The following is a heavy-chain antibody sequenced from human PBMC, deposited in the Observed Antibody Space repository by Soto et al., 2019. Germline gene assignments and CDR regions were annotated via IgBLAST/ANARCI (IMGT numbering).Heavy chain of an antibody. J-gene: IGHJ6*02. D-gene: IGHD2-2*01. CDR3: AKDTAGQYCSSTSCPYYYGMDV. CDR2: ISYDGRNK. CDR1: GFTFSSYG. V-gene: IGHV3-30*18. Sequence: QVQLVESGGGVVQPGRSLRLSCAASGFTFSSYGMHWVRQAPGKGLEWVAVISYDGRNKYYADSVKGWFTMSRDNSKNTLYLQMHSLRAEDTAVYYCAKDTAGQYCSSTSCPYYYGMDVWGQGTTFTVSS.